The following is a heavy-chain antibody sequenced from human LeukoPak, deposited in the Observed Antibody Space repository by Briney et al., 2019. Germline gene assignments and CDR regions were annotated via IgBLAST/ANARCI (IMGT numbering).Heavy chain of an antibody. D-gene: IGHD2-15*01. CDR1: RFTFSTYS. Sequence: GGSLRLSCAASRFTFSTYSMNWVRQAPGKGLEWVSYISGSSTTIYYADSVKGRFTISRDNAKNSLYLQMNSLRAEDTAVYYCARGYCSGGSCYIFDYWGQGTLVTVSS. J-gene: IGHJ4*02. V-gene: IGHV3-48*01. CDR3: ARGYCSGGSCYIFDY. CDR2: ISGSSTTI.